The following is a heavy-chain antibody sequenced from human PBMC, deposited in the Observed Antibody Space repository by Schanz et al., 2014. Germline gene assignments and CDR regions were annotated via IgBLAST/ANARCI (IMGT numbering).Heavy chain of an antibody. Sequence: QVQLVESGGGKEKNGGERRLSGGGAGQKWKGAHRDGGAPAPVKGLEWLSYIRLDGTTSYYADSVKGRFPTSRDSAKNSLYLEMTSLGGREGPVYYCARENLNWEAWEIWGQGTVGNVSS. D-gene: IGHD7-27*01. V-gene: IGHV3-11*01. J-gene: IGHJ3*02. CDR2: IRLDGTTS. CDR1: GQKWKGAH. CDR3: ARENLNWEAWEI.